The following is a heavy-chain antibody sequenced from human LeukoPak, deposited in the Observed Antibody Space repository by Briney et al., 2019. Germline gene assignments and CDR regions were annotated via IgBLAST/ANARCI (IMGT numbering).Heavy chain of an antibody. J-gene: IGHJ5*02. CDR2: IYYSGST. Sequence: SETLSLTCTVSGGSISSYYWSWIRQPPGKGLEWIGYIYYSGSTNYNPSLKSRVTISVDTSTNQFSLKLSSVTAADTAVYYCARVYCSGGSCYSGMYNWFDPWGQGTLVTVSS. V-gene: IGHV4-59*13. D-gene: IGHD2-15*01. CDR3: ARVYCSGGSCYSGMYNWFDP. CDR1: GGSISSYY.